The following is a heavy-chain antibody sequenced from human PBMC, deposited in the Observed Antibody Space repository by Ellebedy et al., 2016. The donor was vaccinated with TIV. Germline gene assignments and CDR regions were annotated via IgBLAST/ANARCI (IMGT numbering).Heavy chain of an antibody. CDR2: IYYSGST. CDR3: AXGGTVTTXNV. J-gene: IGHJ6*04. Sequence: SETLSLTCTVSGGSISSYYWSWIRQPPGKGLEWIGYIYYSGSTNYNPSLKSRVTMSVDMSKNKFSLRLSSVTAADTAVYYCAXGGTVTTXNVWGKGTTVXVSS. V-gene: IGHV4-59*01. D-gene: IGHD4-17*01. CDR1: GGSISSYY.